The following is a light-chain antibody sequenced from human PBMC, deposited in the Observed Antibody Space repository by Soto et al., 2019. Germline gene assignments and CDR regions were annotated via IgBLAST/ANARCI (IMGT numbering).Light chain of an antibody. V-gene: IGLV2-23*02. Sequence: QSVLTQPASVSGSPGQSITISCTGTSSDVGSYNLVSWYQQHPGKAPKLMIYEVSKRPSGVSNRFSGSKSGNTASLTISGLKAENEAEYYCCSYAGSRTWVFGGGTKLTVL. J-gene: IGLJ3*02. CDR3: CSYAGSRTWV. CDR2: EVS. CDR1: SSDVGSYNL.